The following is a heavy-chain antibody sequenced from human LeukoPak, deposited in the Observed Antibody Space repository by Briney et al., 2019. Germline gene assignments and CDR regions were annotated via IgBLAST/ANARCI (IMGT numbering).Heavy chain of an antibody. J-gene: IGHJ6*03. CDR2: ISFDGVNT. V-gene: IGHV3-30*04. Sequence: GRSLRLSCAASGFTFSTYAIHWVRQAPGKGLEWVAVISFDGVNTFYADSAKGRFTISRDNSNNTVYLQMNNLRPEDTAVFYCARGQGYESYYYMDVWGKGTTVSVSS. CDR3: ARGQGYESYYYMDV. D-gene: IGHD2-2*01. CDR1: GFTFSTYA.